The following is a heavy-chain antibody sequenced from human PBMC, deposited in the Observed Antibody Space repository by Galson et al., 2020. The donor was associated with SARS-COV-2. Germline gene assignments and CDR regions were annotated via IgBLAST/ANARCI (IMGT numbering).Heavy chain of an antibody. J-gene: IGHJ4*02. CDR2: ISYDGSNK. Sequence: GGSLRLSCAASGFTFSSYGMHWVRQAPGKGLEWVAYISYDGSNKYYADSVKGRFTISRDNSKNTLYLQMNSLRAEDTAVYYCAKDPSSRWFGELSLGTPDYWGQGTLVTVSS. CDR3: AKDPSSRWFGELSLGTPDY. V-gene: IGHV3-30*18. CDR1: GFTFSSYG. D-gene: IGHD3-10*01.